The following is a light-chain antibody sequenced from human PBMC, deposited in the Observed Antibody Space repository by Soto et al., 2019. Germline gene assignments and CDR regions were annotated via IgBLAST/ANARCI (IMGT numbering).Light chain of an antibody. CDR2: GNI. Sequence: QSVLTQPPSVSGAPGPSVTFSCIGSSSKIGADYDVHWYQQLPGTAPKLLIYGNINRPSGVPDRFSGSKSGDSAALAIPGLQAEDEADYYCQSYDSSLGFVFATGTKVTVL. CDR3: QSYDSSLGFV. J-gene: IGLJ1*01. CDR1: SSKIGADYD. V-gene: IGLV1-40*01.